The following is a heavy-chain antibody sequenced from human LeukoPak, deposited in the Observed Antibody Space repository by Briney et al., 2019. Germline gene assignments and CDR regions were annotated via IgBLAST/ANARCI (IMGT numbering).Heavy chain of an antibody. J-gene: IGHJ4*02. CDR3: ARLDYSNDFDY. CDR1: GYTFTGYY. Sequence: ASVKVSCKASGYTFTGYYMHWVRQAPGQGLEWMGWINPNSGGTNYAQKFQGRVTMTRDTSISTAYMELSSLRSEDTAVYYCARLDYSNDFDYWGQGTLVTVSS. V-gene: IGHV1-2*02. D-gene: IGHD4-11*01. CDR2: INPNSGGT.